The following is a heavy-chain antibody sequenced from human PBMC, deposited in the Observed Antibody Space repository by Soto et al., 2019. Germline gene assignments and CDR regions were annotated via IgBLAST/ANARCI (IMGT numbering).Heavy chain of an antibody. V-gene: IGHV1-3*01. J-gene: IGHJ4*02. CDR1: GYTFTTYA. Sequence: ASVKVSCKASGYTFTTYAMHLVRQAPGQRLEWMGWINAGNGNTKYSQKFQGRVTITRDTSASTAYMELSSLRSEDTAVYYCARTSGYYFFDYWGQGTLVTVSS. CDR3: ARTSGYYFFDY. D-gene: IGHD3-3*01. CDR2: INAGNGNT.